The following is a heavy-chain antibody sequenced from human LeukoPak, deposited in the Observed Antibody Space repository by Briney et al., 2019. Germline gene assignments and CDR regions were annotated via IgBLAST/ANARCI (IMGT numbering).Heavy chain of an antibody. CDR2: IYYSGST. D-gene: IGHD4-11*01. J-gene: IGHJ5*02. CDR3: ARGQYNWFDP. Sequence: TSETLSLTCTVSGGSISSYYWSWIRQPPGKGLEWIGYIYYSGSTNYNPSLKSRVTISVGTSKNQFSLKLSSVTAADTAVYYCARGQYNWFDPWGQGTLVTVSS. V-gene: IGHV4-59*01. CDR1: GGSISSYY.